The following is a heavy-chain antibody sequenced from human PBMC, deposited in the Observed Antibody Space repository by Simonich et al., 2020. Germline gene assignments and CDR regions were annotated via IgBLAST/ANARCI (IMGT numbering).Heavy chain of an antibody. CDR2: ISISSIYI. V-gene: IGHV3-21*01. J-gene: IGHJ4*02. CDR3: ARDAAGDY. Sequence: EVQLVESGGGLVKPGGSLRLSCAASGFTFRSYSMNWVRHAPGKGRELVSSISISSIYIYYADPVKDRFTSSRDNAKNSLYLQMNSLRAEDTAVYYCARDAAGDYWGQGTLVTVSS. CDR1: GFTFRSYS. D-gene: IGHD6-13*01.